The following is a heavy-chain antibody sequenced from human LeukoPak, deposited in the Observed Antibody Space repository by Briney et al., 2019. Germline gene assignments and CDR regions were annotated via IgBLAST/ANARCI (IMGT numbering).Heavy chain of an antibody. V-gene: IGHV4-59*08. CDR3: ASRGARRIQLWFYSFDY. CDR1: GGSISSYY. Sequence: PSETLSLTCSVSGGSISSYYWSWIRQPPGKGLEWIGYIYYSGSTNYNPSLKSRVTISVDTSKNQFSLKLSSVTAADTAVYYCASRGARRIQLWFYSFDYWGQGTLVTVSS. D-gene: IGHD5-18*01. CDR2: IYYSGST. J-gene: IGHJ4*02.